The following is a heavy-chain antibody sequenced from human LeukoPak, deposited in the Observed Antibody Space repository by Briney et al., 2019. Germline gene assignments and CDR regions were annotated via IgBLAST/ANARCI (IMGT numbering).Heavy chain of an antibody. CDR1: GGSISSGGYY. J-gene: IGHJ4*02. V-gene: IGHV4-31*03. CDR2: IYYSGST. Sequence: SETLSLTCTVSGGSISSGGYYWSWIRQHPGKGLEWIGYIYYSGSTYYNPSLKSRVTISVDTSKNQFSLKLSSVTAADTAVYYCARGAYCSGGSCYFGYWGQGTLVTVSS. CDR3: ARGAYCSGGSCYFGY. D-gene: IGHD2-15*01.